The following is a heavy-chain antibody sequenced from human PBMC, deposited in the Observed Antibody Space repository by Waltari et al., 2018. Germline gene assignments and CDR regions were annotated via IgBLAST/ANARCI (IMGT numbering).Heavy chain of an antibody. CDR2: IKPDGTSP. D-gene: IGHD3-10*01. V-gene: IGHV3-74*01. CDR3: VRDLYGRDDV. J-gene: IGHJ3*01. Sequence: EVQLVESGGGLVHPGGSLRISCEASGFTFSTFWMHWVRHLPGKGLGWVSHIKPDGTSPDYGDSVEGRFTISRDNAKNTLYLQMNSLRAEDTAIYYCVRDLYGRDDVWGQGTMVTVSS. CDR1: GFTFSTFW.